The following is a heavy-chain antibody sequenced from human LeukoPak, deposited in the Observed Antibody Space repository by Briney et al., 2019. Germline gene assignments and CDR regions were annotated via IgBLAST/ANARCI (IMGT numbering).Heavy chain of an antibody. Sequence: PGGSLRLSCAASGFTFSSNWMHWVRQAPGEGLVWVSRINEDGSTTNYADSVKGRFTISRDNAKNTLYLQMNSLRAEDTAVYYCVRDLGGRSGHWGQGTLVTVSS. CDR3: VRDLGGRSGH. V-gene: IGHV3-74*01. J-gene: IGHJ4*02. CDR2: INEDGSTT. CDR1: GFTFSSNW. D-gene: IGHD1-26*01.